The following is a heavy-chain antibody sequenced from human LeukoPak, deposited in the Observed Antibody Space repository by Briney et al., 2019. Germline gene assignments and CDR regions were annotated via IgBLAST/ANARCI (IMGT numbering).Heavy chain of an antibody. V-gene: IGHV3-21*01. J-gene: IGHJ4*02. CDR2: ISSSSSYI. CDR3: ARDPYYGSGSLDY. Sequence: TGGSLRLSCAASGFTFSSYSMNWVRQAPGKGLEWVSSISSSSSYIYYADSVKGRYTISRDNAENSLYLQMNSLRAEDTAVYYCARDPYYGSGSLDYWGQGTLVTVSS. CDR1: GFTFSSYS. D-gene: IGHD3-10*01.